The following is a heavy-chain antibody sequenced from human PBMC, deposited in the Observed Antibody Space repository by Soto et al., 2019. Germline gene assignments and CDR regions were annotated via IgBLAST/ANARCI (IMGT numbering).Heavy chain of an antibody. Sequence: QVQLQESGPGLVKPSQTLSLTCTVSGGSISSGGYYWSWIRQHPGKGLEWIGYIYYSGSTYYNPALKSRVTISVDTSKNPVALKRSSVTAADTAGYYCASAPYDEYNWGSYRFGYWGQGTLVTVSS. J-gene: IGHJ4*02. CDR2: IYYSGST. CDR1: GGSISSGGYY. D-gene: IGHD3-16*02. CDR3: ASAPYDEYNWGSYRFGY. V-gene: IGHV4-31*03.